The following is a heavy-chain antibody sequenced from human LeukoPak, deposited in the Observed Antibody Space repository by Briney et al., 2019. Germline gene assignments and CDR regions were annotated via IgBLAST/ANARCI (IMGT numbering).Heavy chain of an antibody. CDR2: IYTSGST. D-gene: IGHD6-13*01. J-gene: IGHJ6*02. Sequence: SETLSLTCTVSGGSISSYYWSWIRQPAGKGLEWIGRIYTSGSTNYNPSLKSRVTMSVDTSKNQFSLKLSSVTAADTAVYYCARRIGSSYLKVYYYYGMDVWGQGTTVTVSS. V-gene: IGHV4-4*07. CDR3: ARRIGSSYLKVYYYYGMDV. CDR1: GGSISSYY.